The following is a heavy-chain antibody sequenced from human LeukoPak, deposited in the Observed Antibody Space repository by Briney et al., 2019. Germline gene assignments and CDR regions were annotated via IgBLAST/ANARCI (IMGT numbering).Heavy chain of an antibody. CDR2: ISGSGDTT. CDR1: GFTFSIYA. J-gene: IGHJ4*02. Sequence: GGSLRLSCAASGFTFSIYAMSCARQAPAKGLECVSGISGSGDTTYYADPVKGRFTISRDNSKDTLYLQMNSLRAEDTAVYYCAKDFGDCSNGVCYGKPFDYWGQGTLVTASS. D-gene: IGHD2-8*01. CDR3: AKDFGDCSNGVCYGKPFDY. V-gene: IGHV3-23*01.